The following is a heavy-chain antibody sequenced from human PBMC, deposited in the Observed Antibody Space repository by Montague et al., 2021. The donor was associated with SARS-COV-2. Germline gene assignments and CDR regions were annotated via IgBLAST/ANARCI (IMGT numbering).Heavy chain of an antibody. CDR3: AHKVKWELYYFDY. CDR1: GFSLSTSGDG. D-gene: IGHD4-23*01. CDR2: XFWDDDK. V-gene: IGHV2-5*02. J-gene: IGHJ4*02. Sequence: PVLVKPTQTLTLTCTVSGFSLSTSGDGVGWIRQPPGKALEWLALXFWDDDKRYSPSLKNRVTITKDTSKNQVVLRMTNMDPLDTATYYCAHKVKWELYYFDYWGQGTLVTVSS.